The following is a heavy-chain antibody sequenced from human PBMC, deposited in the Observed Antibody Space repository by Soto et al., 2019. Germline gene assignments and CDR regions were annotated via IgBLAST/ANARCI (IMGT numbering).Heavy chain of an antibody. CDR1: GYTFTSYG. CDR3: ASGADGDY. Sequence: QVKLVQSGAEEKKPGASVKVSCKASGYTFTSYGISWVRKAPGQGLEWMGWFRAYNVNTNYARKLKGRVTMTTDTSRSTAYMELRSLRSGDTAVYYCASGADGDYWGQGTLVTVSS. V-gene: IGHV1-18*01. D-gene: IGHD3-10*01. CDR2: FRAYNVNT. J-gene: IGHJ4*02.